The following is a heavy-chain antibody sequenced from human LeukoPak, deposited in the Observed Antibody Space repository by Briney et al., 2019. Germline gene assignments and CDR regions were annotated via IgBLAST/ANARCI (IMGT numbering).Heavy chain of an antibody. V-gene: IGHV1-2*02. D-gene: IGHD3-16*02. Sequence: ASVKVSCKASGYTFTGYYMHWVRQAPGQGLEWMGWINPNSGGTNYAQKFQGRVTMTRDTFISTAYMGLSRLRSDDTAVYYCARDLGITFGGVISFDYWGQGTLVTVSS. CDR1: GYTFTGYY. CDR2: INPNSGGT. J-gene: IGHJ4*02. CDR3: ARDLGITFGGVISFDY.